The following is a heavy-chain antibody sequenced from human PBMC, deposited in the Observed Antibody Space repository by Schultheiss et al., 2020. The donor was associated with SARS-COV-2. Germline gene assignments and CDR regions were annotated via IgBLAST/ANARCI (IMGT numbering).Heavy chain of an antibody. J-gene: IGHJ6*02. CDR3: ANSGGTTYYYYGMDV. V-gene: IGHV3-48*03. D-gene: IGHD1-7*01. CDR1: GFTFDDYA. Sequence: GGSLRLSCAASGFTFDDYAMHWVRQAPGKGLEWVSYISSSSSTIYYADSVKGRFTISRDNAKNSLYLQMNSLRAEDTAVYYCANSGGTTYYYYGMDVWGQGTTVTVSS. CDR2: ISSSSSTI.